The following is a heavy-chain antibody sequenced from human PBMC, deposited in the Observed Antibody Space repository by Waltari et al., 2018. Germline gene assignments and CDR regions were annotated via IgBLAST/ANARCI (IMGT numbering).Heavy chain of an antibody. Sequence: QLQLQESGPGLVKPSETLSLTCTVSGGSISSSSYYWGWIRQPPGKGLEWIGSIYYSGSTYYNPSLKSRVTISVDTSKNQFSLKLSSVTAADTAVYYGARDQGYNWFDPWGQGTLVTVS. CDR2: IYYSGST. CDR1: GGSISSSSYY. J-gene: IGHJ5*02. V-gene: IGHV4-39*07. CDR3: ARDQGYNWFDP.